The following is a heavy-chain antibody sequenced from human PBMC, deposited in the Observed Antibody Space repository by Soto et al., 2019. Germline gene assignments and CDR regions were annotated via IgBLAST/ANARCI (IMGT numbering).Heavy chain of an antibody. J-gene: IGHJ4*02. CDR3: AKDRHPDGIWTFDY. CDR2: IFTGGTPT. D-gene: IGHD3-9*01. Sequence: TGGSLRLSCSASGFTLSSYTMSWVRLTPGKGLQWVSTIFTGGTPTVYADPVRGRFSISRDDSKNTLYLQMDNLRVDDTALYFCAKDRHPDGIWTFDYWGRGTLVTVSS. CDR1: GFTLSSYT. V-gene: IGHV3-23*01.